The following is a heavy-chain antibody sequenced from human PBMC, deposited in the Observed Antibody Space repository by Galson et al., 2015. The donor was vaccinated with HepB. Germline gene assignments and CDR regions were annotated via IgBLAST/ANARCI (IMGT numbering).Heavy chain of an antibody. CDR2: IKYDGGEK. J-gene: IGHJ4*02. V-gene: IGHV3-7*03. D-gene: IGHD1-7*01. CDR3: ASDGGMELWSKGYFDY. Sequence: SLRLSCAGSGFTLSNYRMSWVRQAPGKGLEWVANIKYDGGEKYYVDSVKGRFTISRDNAKNSLFLQMNSLRAEDTAVYYCASDGGMELWSKGYFDYWGQGTLVTVSS. CDR1: GFTLSNYR.